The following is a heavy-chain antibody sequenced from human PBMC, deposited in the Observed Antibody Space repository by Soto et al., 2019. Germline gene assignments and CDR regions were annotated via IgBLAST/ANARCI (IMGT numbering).Heavy chain of an antibody. CDR2: IWYDGSNK. CDR3: ARERGDIVVVVAAARVATLGPLDY. J-gene: IGHJ4*02. Sequence: QVQLVESGGGVVQPGRSLRLSCAASGFTFSSYGMHWVRQAPGKGLEWVAVIWYDGSNKYYADSVKGRFTISRDNSKNTLYLQRNSLRAEDTAVYYCARERGDIVVVVAAARVATLGPLDYWGQGTLVTVSS. CDR1: GFTFSSYG. V-gene: IGHV3-33*01. D-gene: IGHD2-15*01.